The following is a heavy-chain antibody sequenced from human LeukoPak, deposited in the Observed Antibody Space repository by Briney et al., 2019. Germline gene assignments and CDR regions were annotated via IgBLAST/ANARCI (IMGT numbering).Heavy chain of an antibody. V-gene: IGHV4-4*09. CDR3: ARQEDGLCSSSRLSPFDI. CDR2: IYTSGST. Sequence: SETLSLTCTVSGGSISSYYWSWIRQPPGKGLEWIGYIYTSGSTNYNPSLKSRVTISVDTSKNQFSLKLSSVTAADTAVYYCARQEDGLCSSSRLSPFDIWGQGTMVTVSS. CDR1: GGSISSYY. J-gene: IGHJ3*02. D-gene: IGHD6-6*01.